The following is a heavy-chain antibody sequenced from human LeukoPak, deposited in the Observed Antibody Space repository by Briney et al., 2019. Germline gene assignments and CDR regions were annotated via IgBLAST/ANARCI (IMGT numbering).Heavy chain of an antibody. Sequence: SETLSLTCTVSGGSISSYYWSWIRQPPGKGLEWIGYIYYSGSTNYNPSLKSRVTISVGTSKNQFSLKLSSVTAADTAVYYCARFGYYDSSGYSPGWFDPWGQGTLVTVSS. CDR3: ARFGYYDSSGYSPGWFDP. V-gene: IGHV4-59*01. D-gene: IGHD3-22*01. CDR1: GGSISSYY. J-gene: IGHJ5*02. CDR2: IYYSGST.